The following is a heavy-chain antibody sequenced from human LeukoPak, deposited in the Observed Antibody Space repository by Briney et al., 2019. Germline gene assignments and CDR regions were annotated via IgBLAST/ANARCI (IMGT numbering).Heavy chain of an antibody. CDR1: GGSITNSY. V-gene: IGHV4-59*01. CDR3: ARGDPSGRPGIGFDF. J-gene: IGHJ4*02. D-gene: IGHD1-26*01. Sequence: SETLSLTCTVSGGSITNSYWSWIRQPPGKGLEWIGHFHDSEGTNYNPSLKSRVSISLDTSKNQVSLWLNSVTAADTAVYYCARGDPSGRPGIGFDFWGQGALVSVSS. CDR2: FHDSEGT.